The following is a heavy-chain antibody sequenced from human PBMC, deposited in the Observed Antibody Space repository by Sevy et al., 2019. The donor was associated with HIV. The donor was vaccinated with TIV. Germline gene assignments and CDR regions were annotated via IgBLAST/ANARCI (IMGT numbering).Heavy chain of an antibody. CDR3: ASEYCSRGSCFFDY. Sequence: GGSLRLSCVVSGFDIRSNYMSWVRQAPGKGLEWVSHIYAGGTAYYAYSVKGRFTFSRDDSKNTVSLQMRSLRVEDSAVYYCASEYCSRGSCFFDYWGHGIQVTVSS. D-gene: IGHD2-15*01. CDR1: GFDIRSNY. V-gene: IGHV3-53*01. CDR2: IYAGGTA. J-gene: IGHJ5*01.